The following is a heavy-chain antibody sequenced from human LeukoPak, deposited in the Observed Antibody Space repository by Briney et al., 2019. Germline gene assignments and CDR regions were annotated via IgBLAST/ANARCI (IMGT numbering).Heavy chain of an antibody. D-gene: IGHD3-3*01. CDR2: ISGSGGST. CDR3: AKDRKIYDFWSGYHPLFDY. V-gene: IGHV3-23*01. Sequence: PGGSLRLSCAASGFTFSSYAMSWVRQAPGKGLEWVSAISGSGGSTYYADSVKGRFTISRDNSKNTLYLQMNSLRAEDTAVYYCAKDRKIYDFWSGYHPLFDYWGQGTLVTVSS. CDR1: GFTFSSYA. J-gene: IGHJ4*02.